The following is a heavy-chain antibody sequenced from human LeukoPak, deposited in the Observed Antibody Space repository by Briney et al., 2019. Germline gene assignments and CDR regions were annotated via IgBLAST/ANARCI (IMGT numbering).Heavy chain of an antibody. CDR3: EKSHEHYDFWSGYSYYFDY. J-gene: IGHJ4*02. D-gene: IGHD3-3*01. V-gene: IGHV3-23*01. CDR2: ISGSGGST. CDR1: GFTFSSYA. Sequence: GGSLRLPCAASGFTFSSYAMSWVRQAPGKGLEWVSAISGSGGSTYYADSVKGRFTISRDNSKTTLYLQMNSMRAEDTDVYYCEKSHEHYDFWSGYSYYFDYWGQGTLVTVSS.